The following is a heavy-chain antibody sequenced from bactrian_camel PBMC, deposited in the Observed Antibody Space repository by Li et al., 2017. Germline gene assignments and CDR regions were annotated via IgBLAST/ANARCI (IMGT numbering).Heavy chain of an antibody. CDR1: GYTGSSGC. D-gene: IGHD6*01. Sequence: VQLVESGGGLVQPGGSLRLSCAASGYTGSSGCMGWFRLAPGKAREGIAGIRRDGDEYYADSVKGRFTISREIYNDTIYLSMTSLKPEDTAMYFCAADSACNTVLAAIPNYVGHGTQVTVS. V-gene: IGHV3S6*01. J-gene: IGHJ4*01. CDR2: IRRDGDE.